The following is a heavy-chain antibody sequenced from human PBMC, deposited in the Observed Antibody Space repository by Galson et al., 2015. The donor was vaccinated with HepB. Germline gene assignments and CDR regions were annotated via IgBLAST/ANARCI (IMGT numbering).Heavy chain of an antibody. CDR3: ARVRTFSGYYDFWSGYYTGPPPGY. V-gene: IGHV3-30-3*01. Sequence: SLRLSCAASGFTSSSYAMHWVRQAPGKGLEWVAVISYDGSNKYFADSVKGRFTISRDNSKNTLYLQMNSLRAEDTAVYYCARVRTFSGYYDFWSGYYTGPPPGYWGQGTLVTVSS. CDR1: GFTSSSYA. CDR2: ISYDGSNK. J-gene: IGHJ4*02. D-gene: IGHD3-3*01.